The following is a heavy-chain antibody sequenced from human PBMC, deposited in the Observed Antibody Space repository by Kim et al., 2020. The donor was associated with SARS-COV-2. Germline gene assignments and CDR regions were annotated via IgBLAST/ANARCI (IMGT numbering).Heavy chain of an antibody. CDR2: IYYSGST. CDR3: ARDTSSSWYGYYFDY. V-gene: IGHV4-61*01. J-gene: IGHJ4*02. D-gene: IGHD6-13*01. CDR1: GGSVSSGSYY. Sequence: SEALSLTCTVSGGSVSSGSYYWSWIRQPPGKGLEWIGYIYYSGSTNYNPSLKSRVTISVDTSKNQFSLKLSSVTAADTAVYYCARDTSSSWYGYYFDYWGQGTLVTVSS.